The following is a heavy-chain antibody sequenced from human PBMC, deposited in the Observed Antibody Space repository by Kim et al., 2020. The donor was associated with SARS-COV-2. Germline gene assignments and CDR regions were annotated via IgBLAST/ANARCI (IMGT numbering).Heavy chain of an antibody. V-gene: IGHV1-69*02. D-gene: IGHD6-6*01. CDR3: AIIAARPGSYFDY. Sequence: YDQKFQGRVTITADKSTSTAYMELSSLRSEDTAVYYCAIIAARPGSYFDYWGQGTLVTVSS. J-gene: IGHJ4*02.